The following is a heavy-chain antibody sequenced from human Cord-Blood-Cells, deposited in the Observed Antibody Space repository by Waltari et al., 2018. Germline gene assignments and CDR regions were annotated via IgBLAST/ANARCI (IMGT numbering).Heavy chain of an antibody. J-gene: IGHJ4*02. CDR1: GYTFTRYA. Sequence: QAQLVQSGSELKKPGASVKVSCKASGYTFTRYAMNWVRQAPGQGLEWMGWINTNTGNPTYDKGFTGRFVFSLDTSVSTAYLQISSLMAEDTAVYYCTRGDYYDSSGYYYYFDYWYQGTLGTVSS. V-gene: IGHV7-4-1*02. CDR3: TRGDYYDSSGYYYYFDY. D-gene: IGHD3-22*01. CDR2: INTNTGNP.